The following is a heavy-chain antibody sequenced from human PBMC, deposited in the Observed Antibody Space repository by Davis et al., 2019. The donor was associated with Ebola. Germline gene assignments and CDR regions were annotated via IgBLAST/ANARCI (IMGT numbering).Heavy chain of an antibody. D-gene: IGHD1-14*01. CDR1: GYSINRGFT. CDR2: IYHSGST. V-gene: IGHV4-38-2*02. Sequence: SETLSLTCTVSGYSINRGFTWGWIRQPPGKGLEWIESIYHSGSTNYSPSLKSRVTISADTYKNQFSLTLKSVTAADTAMYYCARDYVYWGQGILVTVSS. J-gene: IGHJ4*02. CDR3: ARDYVY.